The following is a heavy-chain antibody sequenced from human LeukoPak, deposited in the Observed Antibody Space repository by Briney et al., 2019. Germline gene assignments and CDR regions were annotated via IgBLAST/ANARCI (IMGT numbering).Heavy chain of an antibody. CDR2: IYGSGST. J-gene: IGHJ5*02. CDR1: GGSISSYY. D-gene: IGHD1-1*01. Sequence: PSETLSLTCTVSGGSISSYYWSWIRQPPGKGLEWIGHIYGSGSTNYNPPLKSRVTLSVDTSKNQFSLKLSSVTAADTAVYYCAGESTSGTHLNWFDPWGQGTLVTVSS. V-gene: IGHV4-59*01. CDR3: AGESTSGTHLNWFDP.